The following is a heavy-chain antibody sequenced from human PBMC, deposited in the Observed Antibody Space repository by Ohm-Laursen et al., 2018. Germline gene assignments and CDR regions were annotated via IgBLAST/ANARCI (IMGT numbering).Heavy chain of an antibody. CDR3: ARRVAYDRGEFDY. D-gene: IGHD5-12*01. J-gene: IGHJ4*02. Sequence: SLRLSCAASGFTFGDYAMSWFRQAPGKGLEWVGFIRSKAYGGTTEYAASVKGRFAISRDDSKSIAYLQMNSLKTEDTAVYYCARRVAYDRGEFDYWGLGTLVTVSS. CDR2: IRSKAYGGTT. CDR1: GFTFGDYA. V-gene: IGHV3-49*03.